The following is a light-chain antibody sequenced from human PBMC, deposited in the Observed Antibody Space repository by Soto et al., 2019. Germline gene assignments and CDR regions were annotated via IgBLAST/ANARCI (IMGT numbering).Light chain of an antibody. Sequence: QSALTQPASVYGSPGQSITISCTGTSSDVGGYNYVSWYQQHPGKAPKLMIYDVSNRPSGISNRFSGSKSGNTASLTISGLQAEDEADYYCSSYTGSSTYVFGTGTKVTVL. V-gene: IGLV2-14*01. J-gene: IGLJ1*01. CDR2: DVS. CDR3: SSYTGSSTYV. CDR1: SSDVGGYNY.